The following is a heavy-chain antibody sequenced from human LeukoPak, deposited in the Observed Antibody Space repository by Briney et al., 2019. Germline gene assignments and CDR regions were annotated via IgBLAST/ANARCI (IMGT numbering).Heavy chain of an antibody. V-gene: IGHV3-23*01. CDR1: GFTFSSYG. Sequence: GGSLRLSCAASGFTFSSYGMTWVRQAPGKGLEWVSSISGSGGTTLYADSVKGRFTISRDNSKNTLYLQMNSLRVEDTAVYYCAKRAIYWEPEGYFDYWGQGTLVTVSS. D-gene: IGHD1-14*01. CDR3: AKRAIYWEPEGYFDY. J-gene: IGHJ4*02. CDR2: ISGSGGTT.